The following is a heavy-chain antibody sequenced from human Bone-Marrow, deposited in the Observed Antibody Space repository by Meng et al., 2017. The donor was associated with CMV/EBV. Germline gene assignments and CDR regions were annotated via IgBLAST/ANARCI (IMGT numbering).Heavy chain of an antibody. D-gene: IGHD2-2*01. CDR1: YA. V-gene: IGHV1-69*05. CDR2: IIPIFSTA. CDR3: AREGTGSRYCSSTSCYYNWFDP. Sequence: YAISWVRQAPEQEREWMGGIIPIFSTANDAQKVQGRVTITTDESTSKAYMELSSLRSEDTAVYYCAREGTGSRYCSSTSCYYNWFDPWGQGTLVTVSS. J-gene: IGHJ5*02.